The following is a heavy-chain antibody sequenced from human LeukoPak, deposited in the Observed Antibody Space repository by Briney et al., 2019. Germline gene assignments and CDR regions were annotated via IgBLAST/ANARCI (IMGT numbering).Heavy chain of an antibody. Sequence: SVKVSCKASGGTFSSYAISWVRQAPGQGLERMGGIIPIFGTANYAQKFQGRVTITADESTSTAYMELSSLRSEDTAVYYCARDRVTVTTLVGAFDIWGQGQWSPSLQ. CDR2: IIPIFGTA. J-gene: IGHJ3*02. D-gene: IGHD4-17*01. V-gene: IGHV1-69*13. CDR3: ARDRVTVTTLVGAFDI. CDR1: GGTFSSYA.